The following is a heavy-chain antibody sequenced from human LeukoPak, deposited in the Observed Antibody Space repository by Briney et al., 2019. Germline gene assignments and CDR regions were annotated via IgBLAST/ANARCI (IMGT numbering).Heavy chain of an antibody. CDR3: ARVRPPRYYYDSSGHAFDI. D-gene: IGHD3-22*01. V-gene: IGHV3-30*02. CDR1: GFTFSSYG. Sequence: GGSLRLSCAASGFTFSSYGMHWVRQAPGKGLEWVAFIRYDGSNKYYADFVKGRFTISRDNSKNTLYLQMNSLRGEDTAVYYCARVRPPRYYYDSSGHAFDIWGQGTMVTVSS. J-gene: IGHJ3*02. CDR2: IRYDGSNK.